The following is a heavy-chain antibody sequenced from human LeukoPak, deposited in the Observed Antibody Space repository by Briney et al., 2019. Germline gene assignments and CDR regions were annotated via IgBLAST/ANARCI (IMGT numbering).Heavy chain of an antibody. CDR2: ISSSGSTI. CDR3: ARGGYDFWSGYPLDY. J-gene: IGHJ4*02. D-gene: IGHD3-3*01. V-gene: IGHV3-48*03. CDR1: GFRFSSYE. Sequence: GGSLRLSCAASGFRFSSYEMNWVRQAPGKGLEWVSYISSSGSTIYYADSVKGRFTISRDNAKNSLYLQMNSLRAEDTAVYYCARGGYDFWSGYPLDYWGQGTLVTVSS.